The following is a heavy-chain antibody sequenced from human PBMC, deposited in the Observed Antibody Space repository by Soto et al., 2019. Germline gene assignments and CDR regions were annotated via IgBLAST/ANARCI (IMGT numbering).Heavy chain of an antibody. V-gene: IGHV4-39*01. J-gene: IGHJ5*02. Sequence: SETLSLTCTVSGGSISSSSYYWGWIRQPPGKGLEWIGSIYYSGSTYYNPSLRSRVTISVDTSKNQFSLKLSSVTAADTAVYYCARYSMTTVTTEGWFDPWGQGTLVTVSS. CDR1: GGSISSSSYY. D-gene: IGHD4-17*01. CDR3: ARYSMTTVTTEGWFDP. CDR2: IYYSGST.